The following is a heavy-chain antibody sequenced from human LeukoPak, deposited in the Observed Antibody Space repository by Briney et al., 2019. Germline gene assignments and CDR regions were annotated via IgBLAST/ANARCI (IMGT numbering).Heavy chain of an antibody. CDR3: ARLRYYYDSKAFDI. D-gene: IGHD3-22*01. CDR2: IYYSGST. CDR1: GGSISSYY. V-gene: IGHV4-59*08. Sequence: PSQTLSLTCTVSGGSISSYYWSWIRQPPGKGLEWSGYIYYSGSTNYNPSLKSRVTISVDTSKNQISLKVSSVTTADTAVYYCARLRYYYDSKAFDIWGQGTMVTVSS. J-gene: IGHJ3*02.